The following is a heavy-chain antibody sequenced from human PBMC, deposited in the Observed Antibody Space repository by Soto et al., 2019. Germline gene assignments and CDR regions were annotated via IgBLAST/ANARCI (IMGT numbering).Heavy chain of an antibody. CDR2: FDPEDGET. D-gene: IGHD3-10*01. CDR1: GYTLTELS. Sequence: GASVKVSCKVSGYTLTELSMHWVRQAPGKGLEWMGGFDPEDGETIYAQKFQGRVTMTEDTSTDTAYMELSSLRSEDTAVYYCATVVGWYYGSGQRKTFDYWGQGTLVTVSS. J-gene: IGHJ4*02. V-gene: IGHV1-24*01. CDR3: ATVVGWYYGSGQRKTFDY.